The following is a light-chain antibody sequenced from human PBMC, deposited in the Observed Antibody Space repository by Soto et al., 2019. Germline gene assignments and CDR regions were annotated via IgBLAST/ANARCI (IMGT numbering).Light chain of an antibody. V-gene: IGKV3-11*01. Sequence: EIVLTQSPATLSLSPGDRATLSCRASQSVSSYLAWYQQKPGQAPRLLIYDASNRATGIPARFSGSGSGTDFTLTISSLEPEDFAVYHCQQRSNWPPLTFGGGTKVEIK. CDR3: QQRSNWPPLT. CDR2: DAS. CDR1: QSVSSY. J-gene: IGKJ4*01.